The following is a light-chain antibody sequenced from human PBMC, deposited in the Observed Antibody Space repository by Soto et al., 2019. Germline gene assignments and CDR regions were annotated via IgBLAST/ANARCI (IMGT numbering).Light chain of an antibody. CDR2: GAS. V-gene: IGKV3-15*01. Sequence: EIVMTQSLATLSVSPGERATLSCRASQSVSSNLAWYHQKPGQAPRLLIYGASTRVTGIPARFSGSGSGTEFTLTISSLQSEDFAVYYCQQYNNWPPGTFGQGTKVEIK. J-gene: IGKJ1*01. CDR3: QQYNNWPPGT. CDR1: QSVSSN.